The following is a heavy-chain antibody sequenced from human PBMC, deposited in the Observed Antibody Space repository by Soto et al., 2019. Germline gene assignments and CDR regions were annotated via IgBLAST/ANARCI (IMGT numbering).Heavy chain of an antibody. CDR1: GFTLSSYA. V-gene: IGHV3-30-3*01. D-gene: IGHD2-2*01. CDR2: ISYDGSNK. Sequence: GGSLRLSCAASGFTLSSYAMHWVRQAPGKGLEWVAVISYDGSNKYYADSVKGRFTISRDNSKNTLYLQMNSLRAEDTAVYYCAREFLGYCSSTSCYAGTLNYYYYGMDVWGQGTTVTVSS. CDR3: AREFLGYCSSTSCYAGTLNYYYYGMDV. J-gene: IGHJ6*02.